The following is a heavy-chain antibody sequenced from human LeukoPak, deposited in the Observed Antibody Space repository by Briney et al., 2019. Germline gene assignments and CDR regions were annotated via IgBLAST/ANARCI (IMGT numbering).Heavy chain of an antibody. Sequence: ESLKISCKGSGYRFTNYWIGWVRQMPGKGLEWMGIIYPADSDIRYSPSFQGQVTISADKSISTAYLQWSSLKASDTAIYYCARQGYCSGGSCYTWFDPWGQGTLVTVSS. V-gene: IGHV5-51*01. CDR1: GYRFTNYW. CDR2: IYPADSDI. J-gene: IGHJ5*02. CDR3: ARQGYCSGGSCYTWFDP. D-gene: IGHD2-15*01.